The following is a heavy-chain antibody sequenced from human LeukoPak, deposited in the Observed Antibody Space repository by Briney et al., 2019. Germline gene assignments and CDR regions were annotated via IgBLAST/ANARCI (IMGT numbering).Heavy chain of an antibody. CDR1: GFTFSNAW. CDR2: VKQDVGEK. D-gene: IGHD6-13*01. CDR3: AKDASSSWYLSTAFDI. V-gene: IGHV3-7*03. Sequence: PGGSLRLSCAASGFTFSNAWMSWVRQAPGKGLEWVASVKQDVGEKYYVDSVKGRFTISRDNAKNSLYLQMNSLRAEDTALYYCAKDASSSWYLSTAFDIWGQGTMVTVSS. J-gene: IGHJ3*02.